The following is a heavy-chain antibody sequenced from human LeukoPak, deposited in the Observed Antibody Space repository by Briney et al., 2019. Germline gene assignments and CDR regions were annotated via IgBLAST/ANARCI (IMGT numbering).Heavy chain of an antibody. CDR2: IYYNGNT. Sequence: SETLSLTRTVSGGSISSSSYYWGWIRQPPGTGLEWIGNIYYNGNTYYNPSLKSRVTISVDTSKNQFSLKLRSVTAADTAVYYCARPCGSGSYCPVDYWGQGTLVTVSS. D-gene: IGHD3-10*01. CDR3: ARPCGSGSYCPVDY. V-gene: IGHV4-39*01. CDR1: GGSISSSSYY. J-gene: IGHJ4*02.